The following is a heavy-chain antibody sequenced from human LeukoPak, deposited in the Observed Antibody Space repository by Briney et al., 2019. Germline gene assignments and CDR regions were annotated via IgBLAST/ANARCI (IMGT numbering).Heavy chain of an antibody. CDR2: ISYDGSNK. CDR1: GFTFKNYA. Sequence: GGSLRLSCETSGFTFKNYAMHWVRQAPGKGLEWVAVISYDGSNKYYADSVKGRFTISRDNSKNTLYLQMNSLRAEDTAVYYCAKSLRFDYWGQGTLVTVSS. J-gene: IGHJ4*02. CDR3: AKSLRFDY. D-gene: IGHD5/OR15-5a*01. V-gene: IGHV3-30*18.